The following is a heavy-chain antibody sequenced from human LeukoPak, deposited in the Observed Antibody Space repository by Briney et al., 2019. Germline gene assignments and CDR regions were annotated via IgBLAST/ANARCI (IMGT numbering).Heavy chain of an antibody. J-gene: IGHJ4*02. CDR3: ARGYYDSSSFYPPGNY. Sequence: GSVKVSCKASGYTFTSFVIYWVRPAPGQRLEWMGWIHVANGNTKYSQEFQGRVTITRDTSASTAYMELSSLRSEDMAVYYCARGYYDSSSFYPPGNYWGQGTLVTVSS. D-gene: IGHD3-22*01. CDR2: IHVANGNT. V-gene: IGHV1-3*03. CDR1: GYTFTSFV.